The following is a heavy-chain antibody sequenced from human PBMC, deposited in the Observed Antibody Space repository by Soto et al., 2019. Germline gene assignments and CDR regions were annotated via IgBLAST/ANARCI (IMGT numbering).Heavy chain of an antibody. J-gene: IGHJ4*01. D-gene: IGHD3-3*01. CDR3: AKTRGDFWSGYYSMGGSDY. Sequence: EVQLLESGGGLVQPGGSLRLSCAASGFSLSSYAMSWVRQAPGKGLEWVSGISGSGGTTYYADSVTGRFTISRDNSKKTLYLQMNSLRAEDTAAYYCAKTRGDFWSGYYSMGGSDYWGHGTLVTVSA. CDR2: ISGSGGTT. CDR1: GFSLSSYA. V-gene: IGHV3-23*01.